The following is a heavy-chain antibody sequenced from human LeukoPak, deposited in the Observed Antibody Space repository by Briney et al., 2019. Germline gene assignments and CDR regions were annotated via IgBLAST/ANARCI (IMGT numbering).Heavy chain of an antibody. CDR2: ISGSGGST. CDR3: ARDRHGETGDWCFDL. J-gene: IGHJ2*01. D-gene: IGHD4-17*01. CDR1: GFTFSSYA. Sequence: GGSLRLSCAASGFTFSSYAMSWVRQAPGKGLEWVSAISGSGGSTYYADSVKGRFTISRDNSKNTLYLQMNSLRAEDTAVYYCARDRHGETGDWCFDLWGRGTLVTVSS. V-gene: IGHV3-23*01.